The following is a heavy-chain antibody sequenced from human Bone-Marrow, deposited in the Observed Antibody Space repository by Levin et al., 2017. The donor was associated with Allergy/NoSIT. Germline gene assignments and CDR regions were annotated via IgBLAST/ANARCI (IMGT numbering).Heavy chain of an antibody. D-gene: IGHD6-19*01. Sequence: GGSLRLSCAASGFTFTSYAMNWVXXXXXKGLEWVSAISGSGGSTYYADSVKGRFTISRDNSKNTLYLQMNSLRAEDTAVYYCAKGAGWVAGAVALIWGQGTLVTVSS. CDR1: GFTFTSYA. CDR2: ISGSGGST. CDR3: AKGAGWVAGAVALI. J-gene: IGHJ4*02. V-gene: IGHV3-23*01.